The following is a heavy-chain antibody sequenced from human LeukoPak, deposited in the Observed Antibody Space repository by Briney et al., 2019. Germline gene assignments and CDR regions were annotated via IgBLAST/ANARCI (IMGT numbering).Heavy chain of an antibody. V-gene: IGHV3-21*01. Sequence: GGSLRLSCAASGFTFSSYSMSWVRQAPGKGLEWVSSISSSSSYIYYADSVKGRFTISRDNAKNSLYLQMNSLRAEDTAVYYCARGETSSLSGNDYWGQGTLVTVSS. D-gene: IGHD6-6*01. CDR1: GFTFSSYS. CDR2: ISSSSSYI. J-gene: IGHJ4*02. CDR3: ARGETSSLSGNDY.